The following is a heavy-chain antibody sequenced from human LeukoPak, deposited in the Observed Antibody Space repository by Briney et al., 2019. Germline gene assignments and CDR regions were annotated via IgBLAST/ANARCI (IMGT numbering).Heavy chain of an antibody. J-gene: IGHJ5*02. CDR3: ARGTVTTRYNWFDP. V-gene: IGHV3-33*01. Sequence: GRSLRLSCAASGFTFSRYGMHWVRQAPGKGLEWVAVIWYDGSNKYYADSVKGRFTISRDNSKNTLYLQMNSLRAEDTAVYYCARGTVTTRYNWFDPWGQGTLVTVSS. CDR1: GFTFSRYG. D-gene: IGHD4-11*01. CDR2: IWYDGSNK.